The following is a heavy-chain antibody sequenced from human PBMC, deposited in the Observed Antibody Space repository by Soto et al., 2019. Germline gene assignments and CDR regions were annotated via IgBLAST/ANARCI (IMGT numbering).Heavy chain of an antibody. CDR3: ARARLWFGENYYYYGMDV. CDR1: GDSVSSNSAA. D-gene: IGHD3-10*01. J-gene: IGHJ6*02. CDR2: TYYRSKWYN. Sequence: SQTLSLTCAISGDSVSSNSAAWNWIRQSPSRGLEWLGRTYYRSKWYNDYAVSVKSRITINPDTSKNQFSLQLNSVTPEDTAVYYCARARLWFGENYYYYGMDVWGQGTTVTVSS. V-gene: IGHV6-1*01.